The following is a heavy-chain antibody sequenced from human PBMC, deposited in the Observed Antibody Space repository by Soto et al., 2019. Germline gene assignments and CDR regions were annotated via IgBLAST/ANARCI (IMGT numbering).Heavy chain of an antibody. Sequence: QVQLVESGGGVVQSGRSLRLSCAASGFTFSSYGMHWVRQAPGKGLEWVAVISYDGSNKYYADSVKGRFTISRDNSKNTLYLQMNSLRAEDTAVYYCAKLWGSSNGRVDAFDIWGQGTMVTVSS. V-gene: IGHV3-30*18. CDR1: GFTFSSYG. J-gene: IGHJ3*02. CDR2: ISYDGSNK. CDR3: AKLWGSSNGRVDAFDI. D-gene: IGHD3-16*01.